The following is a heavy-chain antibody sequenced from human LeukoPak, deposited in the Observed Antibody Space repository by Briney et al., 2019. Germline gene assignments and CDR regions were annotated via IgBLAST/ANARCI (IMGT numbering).Heavy chain of an antibody. Sequence: GGSLRLSCTASGYTFSDYGMHWVRQAPGKGLEWLSVISYSGVVKFYADSVKGRFTISRDNSKNTLYLQMNSLRAEDTAVYYCARDLGYSSGHPFDYWGQGTLVTVSS. D-gene: IGHD6-19*01. J-gene: IGHJ4*02. CDR2: ISYSGVVK. CDR1: GYTFSDYG. CDR3: ARDLGYSSGHPFDY. V-gene: IGHV3-33*08.